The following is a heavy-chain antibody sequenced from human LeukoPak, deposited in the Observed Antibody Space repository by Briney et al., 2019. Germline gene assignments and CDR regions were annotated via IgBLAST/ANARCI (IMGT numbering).Heavy chain of an antibody. CDR3: ARHATRNYYDSSGYYVDY. CDR2: MYYSGST. V-gene: IGHV4-59*08. CDR1: GGSISSYY. J-gene: IGHJ4*02. Sequence: SETLSLTCTVSGGSISSYYWSWIRQPPGKGLEWIGYMYYSGSTNYNPSLKSRVTISVDTSKNQFSLKLSSVTAADTAVYYCARHATRNYYDSSGYYVDYWGQGTLVTVSS. D-gene: IGHD3-22*01.